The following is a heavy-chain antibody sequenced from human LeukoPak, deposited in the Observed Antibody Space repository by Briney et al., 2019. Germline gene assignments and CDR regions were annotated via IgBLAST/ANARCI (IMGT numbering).Heavy chain of an antibody. CDR2: IYYSGST. CDR1: GGSISSGDYY. CDR3: ARNPFSGYGFFDY. J-gene: IGHJ4*02. Sequence: PSETLSLTCTVSGGSISSGDYYWSWIRQPPGKGLEWIGYIYYSGSTYYNPSLKSRVTISVDTSKNQFSLKLSSVTAADTAVYYCARNPFSGYGFFDYWGQGTLVTVSS. D-gene: IGHD5-12*01. V-gene: IGHV4-30-4*01.